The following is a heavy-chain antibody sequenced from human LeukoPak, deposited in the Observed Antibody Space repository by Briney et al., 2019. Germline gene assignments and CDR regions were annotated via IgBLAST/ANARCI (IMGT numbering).Heavy chain of an antibody. V-gene: IGHV1-2*02. J-gene: IGHJ4*02. CDR3: AREGSDSSGYLFDF. CDR2: INPNTGGT. D-gene: IGHD3-22*01. Sequence: GASVKVSCKASGYIFTGYYMHWVRQAPGQGLEWMGWINPNTGGTHYAQKFQGRVTMTRDTSISTAYVELSRLRSDDTAVYHCAREGSDSSGYLFDFWGQGILVTVSS. CDR1: GYIFTGYY.